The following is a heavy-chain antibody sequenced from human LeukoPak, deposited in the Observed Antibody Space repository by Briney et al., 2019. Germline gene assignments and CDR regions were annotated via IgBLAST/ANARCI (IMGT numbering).Heavy chain of an antibody. D-gene: IGHD3-9*01. J-gene: IGHJ3*02. V-gene: IGHV3-23*01. CDR3: AKGWLISLDAFDI. Sequence: GGSLRLSCAASGLTFSNYGMSWVRQAPGKGLEWVSSISGSGGSTYYADSVKGRFTISRDNSKNTLYLQMNSLRAEDTAVYYCAKGWLISLDAFDIWGQGTMVTVSS. CDR1: GLTFSNYG. CDR2: ISGSGGST.